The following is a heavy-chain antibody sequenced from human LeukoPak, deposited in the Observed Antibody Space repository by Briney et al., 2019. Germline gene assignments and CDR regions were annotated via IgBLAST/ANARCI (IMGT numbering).Heavy chain of an antibody. CDR3: AGSYYDILTGYSPLYY. CDR2: IYYSGST. CDR1: GGSISSYY. D-gene: IGHD3-9*01. V-gene: IGHV4-59*08. Sequence: SETLSLTCTVSGGSISSYYWSWIRQPPGKGLEWIEYIYYSGSTNYNPSLKSRVTISVDTSKNQFSLKLSSVTAADTAVYYCAGSYYDILTGYSPLYYWGQGTLVTVSS. J-gene: IGHJ4*02.